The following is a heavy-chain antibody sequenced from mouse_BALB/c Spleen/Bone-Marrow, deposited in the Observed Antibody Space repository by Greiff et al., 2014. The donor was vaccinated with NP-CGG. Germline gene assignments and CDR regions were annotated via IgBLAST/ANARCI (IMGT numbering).Heavy chain of an antibody. J-gene: IGHJ3*01. D-gene: IGHD1-2*01. CDR1: GDSITSGY. CDR2: ISYSGST. Sequence: EVKLVESGPSLVKPSQTLSLTCSVTGDSITSGYWNWIRKFPGNKLEYMGYISYSGSTYYNPSLKSRISITRDTSKNQYYLQSNSVTTEDTATYYCARDYGYPAWFAYWGQGTLVTVSA. V-gene: IGHV3-8*02. CDR3: ARDYGYPAWFAY.